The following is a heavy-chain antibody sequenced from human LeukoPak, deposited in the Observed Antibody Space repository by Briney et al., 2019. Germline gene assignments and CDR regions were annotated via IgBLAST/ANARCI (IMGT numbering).Heavy chain of an antibody. CDR3: ARDHNYAFDY. J-gene: IGHJ4*02. Sequence: GGSLRLSCAASGFTFCDYSMNWVRQAPGKGLEWISYIGISSGNTKYADSVKGRFTISGDNAKNSLYLQMNSLRVEDTAVYYCARDHNYAFDYWGQGALVTVSS. D-gene: IGHD1-1*01. CDR1: GFTFCDYS. CDR2: IGISSGNT. V-gene: IGHV3-48*04.